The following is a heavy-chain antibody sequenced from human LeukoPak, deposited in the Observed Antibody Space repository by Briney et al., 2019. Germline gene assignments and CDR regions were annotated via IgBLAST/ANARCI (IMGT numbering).Heavy chain of an antibody. V-gene: IGHV3-23*01. CDR3: AKGVGSKYGSGRDYYYYYGMDV. CDR2: ISGSGGST. CDR1: GFTFSSYA. Sequence: PGGSLRLSCAASGFTFSSYAMSWVRQASGKGLEWVSAISGSGGSTYYADSVKGRFTISRDNSKNTLYLQMNSLRAEDTAVYYCAKGVGSKYGSGRDYYYYYGMDVWGQGTTVTVSS. J-gene: IGHJ6*02. D-gene: IGHD3-10*01.